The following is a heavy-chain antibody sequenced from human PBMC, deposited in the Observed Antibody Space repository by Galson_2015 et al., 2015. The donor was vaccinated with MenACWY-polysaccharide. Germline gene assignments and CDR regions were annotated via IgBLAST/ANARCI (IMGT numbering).Heavy chain of an antibody. CDR2: IGRRSDT. CDR1: GFTVSNYA. D-gene: IGHD4-17*01. CDR3: ARDASVHGMDV. V-gene: IGHV3-13*01. Sequence: SLRLSCAASGFTVSNYAMHWVRQAAGKGLEWVSLIGRRSDTHYSDSVKDRCTISRENAKNSLYLQMNSRRAGDTAVYYCARDASVHGMDVWGQGTTVTVSS. J-gene: IGHJ6*02.